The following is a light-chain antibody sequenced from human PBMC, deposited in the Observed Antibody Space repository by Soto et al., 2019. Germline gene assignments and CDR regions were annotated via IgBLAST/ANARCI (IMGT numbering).Light chain of an antibody. CDR2: YDS. CDR1: NIASGA. J-gene: IGLJ2*01. V-gene: IGLV3-21*04. CDR3: QVWDSSSDHVI. Sequence: SYVLTRPPSVSVAPGKTASITCGGNNIASGAVRWYQQRPGQAPVLVIYYDSDRPSGIPERFSGSNSGNTATLTISRVEAGDEADYYCQVWDSSSDHVIFGGGTKLTVL.